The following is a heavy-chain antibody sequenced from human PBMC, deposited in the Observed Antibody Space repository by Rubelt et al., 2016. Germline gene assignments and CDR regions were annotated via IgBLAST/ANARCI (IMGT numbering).Heavy chain of an antibody. CDR2: ISYDGSNK. CDR1: GFTFSSYA. J-gene: IGHJ6*02. V-gene: IGHV3-30*14. CDR3: ARDRTVAATFYGMDV. D-gene: IGHD2-15*01. Sequence: RLSCAASGFTFSSYAMHWVRQAPGKGLEWVAVISYDGSNKYYADSVKGRFTISRDNSKNTLYLQMNSLRAEDTAVYYCARDRTVAATFYGMDVWGQGTTVTVSS.